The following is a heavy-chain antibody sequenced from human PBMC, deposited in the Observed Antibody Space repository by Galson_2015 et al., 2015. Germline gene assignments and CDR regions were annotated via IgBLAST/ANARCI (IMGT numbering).Heavy chain of an antibody. CDR1: GFTLSSYS. CDR2: INSDGGTT. CDR3: IRDFSAIQGHYYDH. D-gene: IGHD3-3*01. V-gene: IGHV3-74*01. Sequence: SLRLSCAASGFTLSSYSMNWVRQAPGKGLVWVSRINSDGGTTNYADSVQGRFTVSRDNAKNTLYLQMNSLRAEDTAVYYCIRDFSAIQGHYYDHWGQGTLVTVSS. J-gene: IGHJ4*02.